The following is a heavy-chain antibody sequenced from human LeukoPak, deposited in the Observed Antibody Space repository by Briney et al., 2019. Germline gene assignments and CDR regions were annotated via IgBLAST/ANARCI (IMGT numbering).Heavy chain of an antibody. CDR1: GFTFSSYG. CDR3: AKFYGSGSYGTFDY. CDR2: IRYDGSNK. V-gene: IGHV3-30*02. J-gene: IGHJ4*02. Sequence: GGSLRLSCAASGFTFSSYGMHWVRQAPGKGLEWVAFIRYDGSNKYYADSVKGRFTISRDNSKNTLYLQMNSLRVEDTAVYYCAKFYGSGSYGTFDYWGQGTLVTVSS. D-gene: IGHD3-10*01.